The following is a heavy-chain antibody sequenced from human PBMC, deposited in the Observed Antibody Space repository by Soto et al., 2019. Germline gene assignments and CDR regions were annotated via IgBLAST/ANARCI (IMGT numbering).Heavy chain of an antibody. J-gene: IGHJ6*02. CDR2: IIPIFGTA. CDR3: ARPKKVIGYYYGMDV. Sequence: ASVKVSCKASGGTFSSYAISWVRQAPGQGLEWMGGIIPIFGTANYAQKFQGRVTITADESTSTAYMELSSLRSEDTAVYYCARPKKVIGYYYGMDVWGQGTTVTVSS. V-gene: IGHV1-69*13. D-gene: IGHD3-22*01. CDR1: GGTFSSYA.